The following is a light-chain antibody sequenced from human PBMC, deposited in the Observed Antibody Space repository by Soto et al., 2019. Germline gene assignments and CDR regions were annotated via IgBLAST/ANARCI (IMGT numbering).Light chain of an antibody. J-gene: IGKJ2*01. Sequence: EIVLTQSPATLSLSPGERATLSCRASQSVSSYLAWYQQKPGQAPRHLIYDASNRATGIPARFSGSGSGTDFTLTSSSLEPEDFAVYYCQQRSNWPPTFGQGTKLEIK. V-gene: IGKV3-11*01. CDR2: DAS. CDR3: QQRSNWPPT. CDR1: QSVSSY.